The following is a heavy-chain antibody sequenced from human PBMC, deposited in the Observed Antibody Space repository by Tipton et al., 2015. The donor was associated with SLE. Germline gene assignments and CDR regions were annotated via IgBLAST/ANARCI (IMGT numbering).Heavy chain of an antibody. Sequence: TLSLTCTVSGGSISSGSYYWTWIRQPAGKGLEWIGNIHTSGRTNYNPSLKSRVTISEDTSKNQFSLKLSSVTAADSAVYYCARALAGSGYFDLDYWGQGTLVTVSS. CDR3: ARALAGSGYFDLDY. J-gene: IGHJ4*02. CDR2: IHTSGRT. D-gene: IGHD5-12*01. CDR1: GGSISSGSYY. V-gene: IGHV4-61*09.